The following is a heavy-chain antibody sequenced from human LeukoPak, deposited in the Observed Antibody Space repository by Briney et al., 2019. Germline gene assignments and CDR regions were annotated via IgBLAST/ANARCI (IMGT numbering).Heavy chain of an antibody. CDR2: MNPNSGYT. Sequence: VASVKVSCMASGYSFTSYDIKCVRQATGQGLEWMGWMNPNSGYTGYAQRFQGRITMTRNTSISTVYMELSSLRFEDTAIYYCARMTYDGSGPNPNWLDPWGQGTLVTVSS. CDR3: ARMTYDGSGPNPNWLDP. V-gene: IGHV1-8*01. J-gene: IGHJ5*02. CDR1: GYSFTSYD. D-gene: IGHD3-22*01.